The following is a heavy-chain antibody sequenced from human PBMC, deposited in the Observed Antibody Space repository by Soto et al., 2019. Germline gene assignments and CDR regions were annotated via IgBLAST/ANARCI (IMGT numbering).Heavy chain of an antibody. J-gene: IGHJ6*02. Sequence: GGSLRLSSAASGFTFISYGMHWVRQAPGKGLEWVAVISYDGSNKYYADSVKGRFTISRDNSKNTLYLQMNSLRAEDTAVYYCAIYYDFWSGKYGMYVCGQGT. D-gene: IGHD3-3*01. V-gene: IGHV3-30*03. CDR3: AIYYDFWSGKYGMYV. CDR1: GFTFISYG. CDR2: ISYDGSNK.